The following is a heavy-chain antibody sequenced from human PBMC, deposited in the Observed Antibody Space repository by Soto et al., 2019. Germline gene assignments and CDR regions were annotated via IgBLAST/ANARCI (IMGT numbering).Heavy chain of an antibody. CDR2: IYSGGST. V-gene: IGHV3-53*01. CDR3: ARGNWGSGAGRAFDI. Sequence: GSLRLSCAASGFTVSSNYMSWVRQAPGKGLEWVSVIYSGGSTYYADSVKGRFTISRDNSKNTLYLQMNSLRAEDTAVYYCARGNWGSGAGRAFDIWGQGTMVTVSS. D-gene: IGHD7-27*01. J-gene: IGHJ3*02. CDR1: GFTVSSNY.